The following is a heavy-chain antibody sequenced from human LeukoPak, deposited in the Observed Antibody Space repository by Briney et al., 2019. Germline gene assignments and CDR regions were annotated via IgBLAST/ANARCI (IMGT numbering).Heavy chain of an antibody. J-gene: IGHJ4*02. CDR1: GLTFSSYA. V-gene: IGHV3-23*01. CDR2: ISGSSGHT. D-gene: IGHD3-3*01. Sequence: GGSPRLSCAASGLTFSSYAMSWVSQAPGKGLEWVSAISGSSGHTYYADSVKGRFTISRDNSKNTLYLQMNSLRAEDTAVYYCAKVGFSEMEWLLYSDHWGQGTLVTVSS. CDR3: AKVGFSEMEWLLYSDH.